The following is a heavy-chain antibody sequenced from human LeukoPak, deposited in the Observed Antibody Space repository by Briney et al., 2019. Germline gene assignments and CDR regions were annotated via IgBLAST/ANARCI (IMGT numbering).Heavy chain of an antibody. V-gene: IGHV4-39*07. J-gene: IGHJ5*02. CDR2: IYHSGST. CDR1: GGSISSGSYY. CDR3: ARIYSSSWFLNWFDP. D-gene: IGHD6-13*01. Sequence: PSQTLSLTCTVSGGSISSGSYYWSWIRQPPGKGLECIGTIYHSGSTYYNPSLKSRVTISVDTSKNQFSLKLNSVTAADTAVYYCARIYSSSWFLNWFDPWGQGTLVTVSS.